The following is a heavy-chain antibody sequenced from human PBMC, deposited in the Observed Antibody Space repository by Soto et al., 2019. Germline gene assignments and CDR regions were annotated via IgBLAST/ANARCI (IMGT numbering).Heavy chain of an antibody. V-gene: IGHV3-30*18. CDR2: VSHDGTNK. J-gene: IGHJ5*02. Sequence: VQLVESGGGVVQPGRSLRLSCAASGFTFGSYGMHWVRQAPGKGLEWVALVSHDGTNKYYGDSVQGRITISRDNSKNTLYLQMNSLRPEDTALYYCAKDGFGFCSSSSCSNWLDPWGQGTLVTVSS. D-gene: IGHD2-2*03. CDR1: GFTFGSYG. CDR3: AKDGFGFCSSSSCSNWLDP.